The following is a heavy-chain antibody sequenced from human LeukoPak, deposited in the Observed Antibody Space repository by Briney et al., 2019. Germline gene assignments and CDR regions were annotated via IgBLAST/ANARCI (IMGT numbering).Heavy chain of an antibody. D-gene: IGHD1-1*01. V-gene: IGHV1-18*01. CDR1: GYTFTSYG. Sequence: GASVKVSCKASGYTFTSYGISWVRQAPGQGLEWMGWISAYNGNTNCAQKLRGRVTMTTDTSTSTAYMELRSLRSDDTAVYYCARDTMIGTTPSHDYWGQGTLVTVSS. J-gene: IGHJ4*02. CDR2: ISAYNGNT. CDR3: ARDTMIGTTPSHDY.